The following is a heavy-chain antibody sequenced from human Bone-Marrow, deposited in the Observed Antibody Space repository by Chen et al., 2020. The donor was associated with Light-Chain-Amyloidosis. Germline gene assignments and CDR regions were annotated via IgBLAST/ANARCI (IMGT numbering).Heavy chain of an antibody. J-gene: IGHJ3*02. CDR2: IYHTGNT. D-gene: IGHD2-15*01. CDR3: ARLAVVEGATAINAFDI. V-gene: IGHV4-39*01. Sequence: QLQLQESGPGLVKPSETVSLTCSVSGGSISSTRYSWGWIRQPPGKGLEWVGNIYHTGNTYHNSSLKGRVTMSVDTSKDQFSLHVNSGTAADTASYYGARLAVVEGATAINAFDIWGQGTMVIVSS. CDR1: GGSISSTRYS.